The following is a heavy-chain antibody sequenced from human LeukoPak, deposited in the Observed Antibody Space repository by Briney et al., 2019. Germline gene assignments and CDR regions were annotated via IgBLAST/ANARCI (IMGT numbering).Heavy chain of an antibody. J-gene: IGHJ4*02. D-gene: IGHD3-10*01. CDR2: INHSGST. V-gene: IGHV4-34*01. Sequence: PSETLSLTCAVYGGSFSGYYWSWIRQPPGKGLEWIGEINHSGSTNYNPSLKSRVTISVDTSKNRFSLKLSSVTAADTAVYYCAREPRFFYFDYWGQGTLVTVSS. CDR1: GGSFSGYY. CDR3: AREPRFFYFDY.